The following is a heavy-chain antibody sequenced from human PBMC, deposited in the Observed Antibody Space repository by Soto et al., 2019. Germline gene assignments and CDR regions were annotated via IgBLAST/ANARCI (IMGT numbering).Heavy chain of an antibody. D-gene: IGHD3-22*01. CDR1: GYTFTSYA. CDR2: INAGNGNT. J-gene: IGHJ4*02. Sequence: ASVKVSCKASGYTFTSYAMHWVRQAPGQRLEWMGWINAGNGNTKYSQKFQGRVTITRDTSASTGYMELSSLRSEDTAVYYCARDPSNYYDSSATGKGYWGQGTLVTVSS. CDR3: ARDPSNYYDSSATGKGY. V-gene: IGHV1-3*01.